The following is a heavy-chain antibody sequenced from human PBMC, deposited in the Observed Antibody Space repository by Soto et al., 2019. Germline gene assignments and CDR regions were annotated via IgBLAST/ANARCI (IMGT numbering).Heavy chain of an antibody. CDR1: GGSISSSSYY. V-gene: IGHV4-39*01. J-gene: IGHJ4*02. D-gene: IGHD2-8*02. Sequence: QLQLQESGPGLVKPSETLSLTCTVSGGSISSSSYYWGWIRQPPGKGLEWIGSIYYSGSTYYNPSLKSRVTISVDTSKNQFSLKLSSVTAADTAVYYCARRAEIELVPAMFDYWGQGTLVTVSS. CDR3: ARRAEIELVPAMFDY. CDR2: IYYSGST.